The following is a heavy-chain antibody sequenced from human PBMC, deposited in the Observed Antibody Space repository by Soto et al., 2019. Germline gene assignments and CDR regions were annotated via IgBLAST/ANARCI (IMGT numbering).Heavy chain of an antibody. CDR2: IKQDGSEK. J-gene: IGHJ4*02. Sequence: GGSLRLSCAASGFTFSSYWMSWVRQAPGKGLEWVANIKQDGSEKYYVDSVKGRFTISRDNAKNSLYLQMNSLRAEDTAVYYCARVLKVVVVAATTYYFDYWGQGTLVTVSS. V-gene: IGHV3-7*05. CDR3: ARVLKVVVVAATTYYFDY. D-gene: IGHD2-15*01. CDR1: GFTFSSYW.